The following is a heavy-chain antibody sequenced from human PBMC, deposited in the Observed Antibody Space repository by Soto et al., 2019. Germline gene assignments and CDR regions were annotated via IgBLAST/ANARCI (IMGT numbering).Heavy chain of an antibody. D-gene: IGHD6-13*01. V-gene: IGHV3-74*01. CDR3: ARGQQQVVQVFDY. CDR1: GFTFSNYY. Sequence: GGSLRLSCGASGFTFSNYYMHWVRQAPGKGLVWVSRINGDGSSITYADSVKGRFTISRDNAKNTLYLQMSSLRAEDTAVYYCARGQQQVVQVFDYWGQGTLVTVSS. CDR2: INGDGSSI. J-gene: IGHJ4*02.